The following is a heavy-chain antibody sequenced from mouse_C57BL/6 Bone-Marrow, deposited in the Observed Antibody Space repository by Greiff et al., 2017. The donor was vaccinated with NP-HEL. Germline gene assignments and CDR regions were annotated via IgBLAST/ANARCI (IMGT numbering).Heavy chain of an antibody. CDR3: ARWRYAMDY. Sequence: QVQLKESGAELVRPGTSVKMSCKASGYTFTNYWIGWAKQRPGHGLEWIGDIYPGGGYTNYNEKFKGKATLTADKSSSTAYMQFSSLTSEDSAIYYCARWRYAMDYWGQGTSVTVSS. J-gene: IGHJ4*01. CDR1: GYTFTNYW. CDR2: IYPGGGYT. V-gene: IGHV1-63*01.